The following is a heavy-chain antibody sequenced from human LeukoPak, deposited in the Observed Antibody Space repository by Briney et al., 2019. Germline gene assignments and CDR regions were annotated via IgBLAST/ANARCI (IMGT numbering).Heavy chain of an antibody. J-gene: IGHJ3*02. Sequence: GGSLRLSCAASGFTFSSYGMHWVRQAPGKGLEWVAVIWYDGSNKYCADSVKGRFTISRDNSKNTLYLQMNSLRAEDTAVYYCAREGAYCGGDCYSEAFDIWGQGTMVTVSS. CDR3: AREGAYCGGDCYSEAFDI. CDR2: IWYDGSNK. V-gene: IGHV3-33*01. D-gene: IGHD2-21*02. CDR1: GFTFSSYG.